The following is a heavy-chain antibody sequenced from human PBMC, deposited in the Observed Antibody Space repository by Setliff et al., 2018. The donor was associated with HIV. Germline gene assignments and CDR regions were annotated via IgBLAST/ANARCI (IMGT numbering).Heavy chain of an antibody. D-gene: IGHD6-25*01. Sequence: GGSLRLSCAASGFTFSSYWMHWVRQAPGKGLVWVSRINSDGSSTYYADSVKGRFTISRDNSKNTLSLQMNSLRAEDTAVYYCVRDTTSGWMLTNWGQGTLVTVSS. V-gene: IGHV3-74*01. CDR3: VRDTTSGWMLTN. J-gene: IGHJ4*02. CDR1: GFTFSSYW. CDR2: INSDGSST.